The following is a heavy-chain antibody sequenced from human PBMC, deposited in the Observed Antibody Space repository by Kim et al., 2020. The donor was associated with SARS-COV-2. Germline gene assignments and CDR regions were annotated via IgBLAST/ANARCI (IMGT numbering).Heavy chain of an antibody. V-gene: IGHV3-23*01. D-gene: IGHD3-22*01. CDR3: AKLIVVVITTGIDY. CDR2: ISAGGGTT. CDR1: GFTFSSYA. Sequence: GGSLRLSCAASGFTFSSYAMTWVRQAPGKGLEWVSGISAGGGTTYYADSVKGRFTISRDNSKNILYLQMNSLRAEDTAVYYCAKLIVVVITTGIDYWGQGTLVTVSS. J-gene: IGHJ4*02.